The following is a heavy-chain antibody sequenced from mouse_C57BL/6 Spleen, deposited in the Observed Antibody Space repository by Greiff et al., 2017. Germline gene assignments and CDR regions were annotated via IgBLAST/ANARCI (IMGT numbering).Heavy chain of an antibody. CDR2: ISGGGGNT. CDR3: ARHDGYYGDWYFDV. D-gene: IGHD2-3*01. Sequence: EVKLVESGGGLVKPGGSLKLSCAASGFTFSSYIMSWVRQTPEKRLEWVATISGGGGNTYYPDSVKGRFTISRDNAKNTLYLQMSSLRSEDTALYYCARHDGYYGDWYFDVWGTGTTVTVSS. V-gene: IGHV5-9*01. CDR1: GFTFSSYI. J-gene: IGHJ1*03.